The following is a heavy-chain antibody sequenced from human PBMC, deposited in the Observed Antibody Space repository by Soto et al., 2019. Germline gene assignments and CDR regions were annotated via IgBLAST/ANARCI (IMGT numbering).Heavy chain of an antibody. V-gene: IGHV5-51*01. CDR3: ARFGRGRIRYYYYGMDV. CDR1: GYSFTSYW. J-gene: IGHJ6*02. CDR2: IYPGDSDT. D-gene: IGHD3-10*01. Sequence: GESLKISCKGSGYSFTSYWIGWVRQMPGKGLEWMGIIYPGDSDTRYSPSFQGQVTISADKSIRTAYLQWSSLKASDTAMYYCARFGRGRIRYYYYGMDVWGQGTTVTVSS.